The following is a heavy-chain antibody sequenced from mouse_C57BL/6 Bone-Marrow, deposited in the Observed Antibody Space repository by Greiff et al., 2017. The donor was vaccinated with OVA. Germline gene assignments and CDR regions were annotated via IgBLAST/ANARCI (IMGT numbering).Heavy chain of an antibody. J-gene: IGHJ1*03. Sequence: VQLQQSGPELVKPGASVKISCKASGYAFSSSWMNWVKQRPGKGLEWIGRIYPGDGDTNYNGKFKGKATLTADKSSSTAYMQLSSLTSEDSAVYFCARIYYYGSSYHWYFDVWGTGTTVTVSS. V-gene: IGHV1-82*01. CDR1: GYAFSSSW. D-gene: IGHD1-1*01. CDR3: ARIYYYGSSYHWYFDV. CDR2: IYPGDGDT.